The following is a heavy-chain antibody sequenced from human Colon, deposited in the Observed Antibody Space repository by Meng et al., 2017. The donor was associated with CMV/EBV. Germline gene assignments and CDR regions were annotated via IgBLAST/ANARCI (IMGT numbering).Heavy chain of an antibody. J-gene: IGHJ3*01. D-gene: IGHD5-18*01. V-gene: IGHV1-2*02. CDR3: ARAVDTVVPKRTDAFDL. Sequence: ASVKVSCKASGYTFTAYYIHWVRQVPGQRLEWMGWINPSSGVTNYAQMFQGRFTMTRDTSISTGYMELNILTSDDTAVYFCARAVDTVVPKRTDAFDLWGQGTMVTVSS. CDR1: GYTFTAYY. CDR2: INPSSGVT.